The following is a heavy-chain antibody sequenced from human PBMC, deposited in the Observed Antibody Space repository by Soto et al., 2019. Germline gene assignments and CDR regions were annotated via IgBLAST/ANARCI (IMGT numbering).Heavy chain of an antibody. J-gene: IGHJ6*02. D-gene: IGHD1-1*01. V-gene: IGHV3-53*01. CDR1: GFTVSSNY. Sequence: GGSLRLSCAASGFTVSSNYMSWVRQAPGKGLEWVSVIYSGGNTYYADSVKGRFTISRDNSKNTLYLQMNSLRAEDTAVYYCARDRLEPGYYYGMDVWGQGTTVTVSS. CDR3: ARDRLEPGYYYGMDV. CDR2: IYSGGNT.